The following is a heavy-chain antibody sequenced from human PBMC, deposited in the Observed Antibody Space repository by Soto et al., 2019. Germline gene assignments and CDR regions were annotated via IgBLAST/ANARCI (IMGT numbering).Heavy chain of an antibody. CDR2: IYYSGST. V-gene: IGHV4-39*01. J-gene: IGHJ4*02. D-gene: IGHD5-18*01. CDR3: ARSPPGTAMVIVAY. CDR1: GGSISSSIYY. Sequence: SETLSLTCTVSGGSISSSIYYWGWIRQPPGKGLEWIGSIYYSGSTYYNPSLKSRVTISVDTSKNQFPLKLSSVTAADTAVYYCARSPPGTAMVIVAYWGQGTLVTVSS.